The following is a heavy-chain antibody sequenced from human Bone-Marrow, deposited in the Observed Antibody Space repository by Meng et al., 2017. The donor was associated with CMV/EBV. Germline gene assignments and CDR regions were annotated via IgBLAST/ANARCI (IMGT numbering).Heavy chain of an antibody. D-gene: IGHD2-21*01. CDR3: ATYSGGAFDI. CDR1: GGSISSSNW. J-gene: IGHJ3*02. Sequence: SETLSLTCAVSGGSISSSNWWSWVRQPPGKGLEWIGSIYYSGSTYYNPSLKSRVTISVDTSKNQFSLKLSSVTAADTAVYYCATYSGGAFDIWGQGTKVTVSS. V-gene: IGHV4-4*02. CDR2: IYYSGST.